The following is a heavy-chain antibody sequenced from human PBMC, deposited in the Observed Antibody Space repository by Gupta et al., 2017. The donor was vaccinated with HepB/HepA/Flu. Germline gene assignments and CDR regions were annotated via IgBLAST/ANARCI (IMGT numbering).Heavy chain of an antibody. CDR3: ARGSGRGAYIVVVPAAIVGRPYFDY. J-gene: IGHJ4*02. CDR2: INHSGST. D-gene: IGHD2-2*02. CDR1: GGSFSGYY. Sequence: QVQLQQWGAGLLKPSETLSLTCAVYGGSFSGYYWSWIRQPPGKGLEWIGEINHSGSTNYNPSLKSRVTISVDTSKNQFSLKLSSVTAADTAVYYCARGSGRGAYIVVVPAAIVGRPYFDYWGQGTLVTVSS. V-gene: IGHV4-34*01.